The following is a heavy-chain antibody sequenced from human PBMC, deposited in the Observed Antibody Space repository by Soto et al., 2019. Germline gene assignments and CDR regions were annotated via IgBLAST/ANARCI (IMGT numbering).Heavy chain of an antibody. Sequence: SVTLSLTCPAYGASLSSSSYYLGWLQQLPGKGLEWIGSIFYSGSTYYNPSPRSRVTIYIDSSKNQFSLKLSSVTAADTAVYYCARHLVVAATTYNWFDLWGQGNLVTFSS. J-gene: IGHJ5*02. D-gene: IGHD2-15*01. V-gene: IGHV4-39*01. CDR3: ARHLVVAATTYNWFDL. CDR1: GASLSSSSYY. CDR2: IFYSGST.